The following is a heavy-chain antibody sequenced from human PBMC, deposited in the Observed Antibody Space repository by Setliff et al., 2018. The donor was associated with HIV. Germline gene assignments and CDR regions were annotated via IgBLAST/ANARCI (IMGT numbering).Heavy chain of an antibody. CDR3: TRDWCSSTSCYVGN. CDR2: IRSKTYGGTT. D-gene: IGHD2-2*01. V-gene: IGHV3-49*04. Sequence: QTLSLSCAASGFSFSDYYMSWVRQAPGKGLEWISFIRSKTYGGTTEYAASVKGRFTISRDDSKSIAYLQMNSLKTEDTAVYYCTRDWCSSTSCYVGNWGQGTLVTVSS. CDR1: GFSFSDYY. J-gene: IGHJ4*02.